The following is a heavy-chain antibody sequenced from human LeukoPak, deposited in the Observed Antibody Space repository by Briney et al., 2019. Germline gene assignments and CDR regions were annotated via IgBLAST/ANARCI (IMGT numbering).Heavy chain of an antibody. D-gene: IGHD3-9*01. CDR2: IKSKTDGGTT. CDR1: GFTFSNAW. Sequence: GGSLRLSCAASGFTFSNAWMSWVRQAPGKGLEWVGRIKSKTDGGTTDYAAPVKGRFTISRDDSKNTLYLQMNSLKTEDTAVYYCTTHDLLRYFDWLLFDGNEYFQHWGQGTLVTVSS. CDR3: TTHDLLRYFDWLLFDGNEYFQH. V-gene: IGHV3-15*01. J-gene: IGHJ1*01.